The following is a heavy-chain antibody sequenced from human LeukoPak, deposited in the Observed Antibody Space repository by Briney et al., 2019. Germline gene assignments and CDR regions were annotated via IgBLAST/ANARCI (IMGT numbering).Heavy chain of an antibody. V-gene: IGHV3-49*03. Sequence: GGSLRLSCTASGFAFGDHAMGWFRQAPGKWLEWVGFIRSKPYGGTTEYAASVKGRFTISRDDPKSIAYLQMNSLKTEDTAVYYCTRDVSSSWYEGADYWGQGTLVTVSS. CDR3: TRDVSSSWYEGADY. D-gene: IGHD6-13*01. CDR2: IRSKPYGGTT. J-gene: IGHJ4*02. CDR1: GFAFGDHA.